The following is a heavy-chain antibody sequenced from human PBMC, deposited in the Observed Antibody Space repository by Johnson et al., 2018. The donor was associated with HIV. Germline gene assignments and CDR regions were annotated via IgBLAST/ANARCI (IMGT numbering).Heavy chain of an antibody. CDR3: ARRYSGSYGAFDI. V-gene: IGHV3-7*03. J-gene: IGHJ3*02. D-gene: IGHD1-26*01. Sequence: EVQLVESGGGVVQPGGSLRLSCAASGFTFSTYWMSWVRQAPGKGLEWVANIKEDGSEKYYVDSVKGRFTISRDNAKNSLYLQMNSLRAEDTAVYYCARRYSGSYGAFDIWGQGTMVTVSS. CDR2: IKEDGSEK. CDR1: GFTFSTYW.